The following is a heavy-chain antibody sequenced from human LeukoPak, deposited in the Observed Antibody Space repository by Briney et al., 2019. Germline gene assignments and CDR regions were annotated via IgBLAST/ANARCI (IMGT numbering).Heavy chain of an antibody. Sequence: PGRSLRLSCAASGFTFSSYAMHWVRQAPGKGLEWVAVISYDGSNKYYADSVKGRFTISRDNSKNMLSLQMNSLPEDTAVYYCASDSAYCSGGSCYPGYFDYWGQGTLVTVSS. CDR2: ISYDGSNK. D-gene: IGHD2-15*01. J-gene: IGHJ4*02. CDR3: ASDSAYCSGGSCYPGYFDY. CDR1: GFTFSSYA. V-gene: IGHV3-30-3*01.